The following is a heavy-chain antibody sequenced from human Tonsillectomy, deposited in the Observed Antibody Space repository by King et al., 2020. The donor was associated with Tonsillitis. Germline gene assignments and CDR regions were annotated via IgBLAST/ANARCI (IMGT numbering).Heavy chain of an antibody. CDR1: GFTFSSYA. J-gene: IGHJ4*02. CDR2: ISGSGGSI. Sequence: VQLVESGGGLVQPGGSLRLSCAASGFTFSSYAMSWVRQAPGKGLEWVSAISGSGGSIYYADSVKGRFTISRDNSKNTLYLQVNSLRAEDTAVYYCAKEYSDMLTGYYARPLDYWGQGTLVTVSS. CDR3: AKEYSDMLTGYYARPLDY. D-gene: IGHD3-9*01. V-gene: IGHV3-23*04.